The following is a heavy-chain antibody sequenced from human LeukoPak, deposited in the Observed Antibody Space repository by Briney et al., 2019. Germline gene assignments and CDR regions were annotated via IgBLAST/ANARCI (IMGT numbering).Heavy chain of an antibody. V-gene: IGHV4-31*03. CDR2: IYYSGST. CDR1: GGAISSGGYY. Sequence: SETLSLTCTVSGGAISSGGYYWSWIRQHPGKGLEWIGYIYYSGSTYYNPSLKSRVTISVDTSKNQFSLKLSSVTAADTAVYYCARYSGYSYDFDYWGQGTLVTVSS. J-gene: IGHJ4*02. CDR3: ARYSGYSYDFDY. D-gene: IGHD5-18*01.